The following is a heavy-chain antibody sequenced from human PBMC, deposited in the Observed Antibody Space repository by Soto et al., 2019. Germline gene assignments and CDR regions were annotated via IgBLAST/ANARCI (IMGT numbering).Heavy chain of an antibody. CDR3: TTDRYCSGGSCYVNAFDI. D-gene: IGHD2-15*01. V-gene: IGHV3-15*05. CDR2: IKSKTDGGTT. J-gene: IGHJ3*02. Sequence: GVSLRLSWAASGFTFSNAWMSWVRQATEKKKEWFVRIKSKTDGGTTDYAAPVKGRFTISRDDSKNTLYLQMNSLKTEDTAVYYFTTDRYCSGGSCYVNAFDIWGQGTMVTVSS. CDR1: GFTFSNAW.